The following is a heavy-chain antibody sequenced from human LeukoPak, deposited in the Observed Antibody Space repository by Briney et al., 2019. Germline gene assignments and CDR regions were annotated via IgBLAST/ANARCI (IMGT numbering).Heavy chain of an antibody. J-gene: IGHJ4*02. V-gene: IGHV3-23*01. D-gene: IGHD1-26*01. CDR2: ISGSGGST. Sequence: GGSLRLSCAASRFPFTTYAMTWVRQAPGKGLEWVSAISGSGGSTYHADSVKGRFTISRDNSKNTLYLQMNSLRAEDTAVYYCARDHVTGYSGSFEDYWGQGTLVTVSS. CDR1: RFPFTTYA. CDR3: ARDHVTGYSGSFEDY.